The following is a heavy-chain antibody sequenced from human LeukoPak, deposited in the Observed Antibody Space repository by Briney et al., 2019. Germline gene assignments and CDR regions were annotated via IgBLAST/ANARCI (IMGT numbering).Heavy chain of an antibody. Sequence: SVKVSCKASGYTFTGYYMHWVRQAPGQGLEWMGRINPNSGGSNYAQKFQGRVTMTRDTSISTAYMELSRLRSDDTAVYYCAREGYCSGGSCSWFDPWGQGTLVTVSS. CDR3: AREGYCSGGSCSWFDP. J-gene: IGHJ5*02. V-gene: IGHV1-2*06. CDR2: INPNSGGS. D-gene: IGHD2-15*01. CDR1: GYTFTGYY.